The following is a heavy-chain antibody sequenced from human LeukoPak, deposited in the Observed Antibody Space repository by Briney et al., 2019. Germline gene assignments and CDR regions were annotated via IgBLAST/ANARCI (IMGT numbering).Heavy chain of an antibody. CDR2: TSSSGGST. V-gene: IGHV3-64*01. CDR3: ARDLPETNYYDYVWGSYRSDYRMDV. Sequence: PAGTLTLSSAASGFTFSSFAMHWEPHAPGKGLVDVTATSSSGGSTYYANSVKGRFTISRDNSKNTLYLQMRSVRAEDMAVYYCARDLPETNYYDYVWGSYRSDYRMDVCGQGTTVTVPS. J-gene: IGHJ6*02. D-gene: IGHD3-16*02. CDR1: GFTFSSFA.